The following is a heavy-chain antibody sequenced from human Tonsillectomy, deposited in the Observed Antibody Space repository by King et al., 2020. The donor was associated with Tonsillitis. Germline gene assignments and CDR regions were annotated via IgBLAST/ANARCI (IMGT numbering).Heavy chain of an antibody. CDR2: IDGSSTTV. CDR3: ARDAYCSRTSCYRHFDY. CDR1: GFTFSSYS. Sequence: EVQLVESGGGLVQPGGSLRLSCAASGFTFSSYSMNWVRQAPGKGLEWVSYIDGSSTTVYYADSVKGRFTISRENAKDSLYLQMNSLRAEDTAVYYCARDAYCSRTSCYRHFDYWGQGTRVTVSS. D-gene: IGHD2-2*01. J-gene: IGHJ4*02. V-gene: IGHV3-48*01.